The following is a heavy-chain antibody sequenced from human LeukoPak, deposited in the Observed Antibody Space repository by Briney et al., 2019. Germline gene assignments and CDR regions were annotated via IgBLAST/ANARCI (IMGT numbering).Heavy chain of an antibody. J-gene: IGHJ4*01. CDR2: ISSSSSYT. V-gene: IGHV3-21*01. Sequence: GGSLRLSCAASGFTFSSYTMNWVRQAPGKGLEWVSSISSSSSYTYYADSVKGRITISRDNAKNSLYLQMNSLRVEDTAVYYCARVRRTMTTCDYWGHGTLVTVSS. CDR1: GFTFSSYT. D-gene: IGHD4-17*01. CDR3: ARVRRTMTTCDY.